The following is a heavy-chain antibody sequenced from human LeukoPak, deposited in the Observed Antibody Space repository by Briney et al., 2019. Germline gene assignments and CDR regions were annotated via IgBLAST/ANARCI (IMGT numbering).Heavy chain of an antibody. D-gene: IGHD3-10*01. CDR1: GYTFTNYW. CDR2: IYPNDSDT. V-gene: IGHV5-51*01. Sequence: GESLKISCKAFGYTFTNYWIGWVRQMPGKGLEWMGIIYPNDSDTRYSPSFQGQVIISADKSISTAYLQWRSLKASDTAMYYCARLATLMVRGVIEAYYYMDVWGKGTTVTLSS. CDR3: ARLATLMVRGVIEAYYYMDV. J-gene: IGHJ6*03.